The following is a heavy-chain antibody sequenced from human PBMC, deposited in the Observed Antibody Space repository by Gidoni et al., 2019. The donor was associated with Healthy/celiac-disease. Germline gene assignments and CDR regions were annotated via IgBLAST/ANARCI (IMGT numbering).Heavy chain of an antibody. CDR1: GGSISSSSYY. Sequence: QLQLQESGPGLVPPSETLSLTCTVSGGSISSSSYYWGWIRQPPGKGLEWIGSIYYSGSTYYNPAHKSRVTISVDTSKNQFSLKLSSVTAADTAVYYCARHGTGVTPTNWFDTWGQGTLVTVSS. D-gene: IGHD3-10*01. J-gene: IGHJ5*02. CDR3: ARHGTGVTPTNWFDT. V-gene: IGHV4-39*01. CDR2: IYYSGST.